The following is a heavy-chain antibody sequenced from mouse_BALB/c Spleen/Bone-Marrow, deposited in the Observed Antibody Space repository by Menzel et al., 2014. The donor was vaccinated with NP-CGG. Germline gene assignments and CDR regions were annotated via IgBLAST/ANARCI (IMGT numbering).Heavy chain of an antibody. V-gene: IGHV1-7*01. CDR1: GYTFTSXW. Sequence: QXXLQQSGAELAKPGASVKMSCKASGYTFTSXWXHWVXQRPXXGXXWXXYINPSTGYTEYNQKFKDKATLTADKSSSTAYMQLSSLTSEDSAVYYCARNWYFDVWGAGTTVTVSS. J-gene: IGHJ1*01. CDR3: ARNWYFDV. CDR2: INPSTGYT.